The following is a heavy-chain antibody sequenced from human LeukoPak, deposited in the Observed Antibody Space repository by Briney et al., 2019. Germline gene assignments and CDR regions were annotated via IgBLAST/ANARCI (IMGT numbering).Heavy chain of an antibody. CDR2: IYYSGST. J-gene: IGHJ4*02. V-gene: IGHV4-39*02. CDR3: ARDPGWGTGDLFWY. Sequence: PSETLSLTCTVSGGSISSSSYYWGWIRQPPGKGLEWIGSIYYSGSTYYNPSLKSRVTISVDTSKNQFSLKLTSVTAADTAVYYCARDPGWGTGDLFWYWGQGTVVTVSS. CDR1: GGSISSSSYY. D-gene: IGHD3/OR15-3a*01.